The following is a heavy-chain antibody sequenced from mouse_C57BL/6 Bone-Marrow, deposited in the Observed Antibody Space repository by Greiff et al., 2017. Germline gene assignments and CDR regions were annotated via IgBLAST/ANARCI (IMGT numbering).Heavy chain of an antibody. CDR1: GFNIKDDY. Sequence: EVQLQQSGAELVRPGASVKLFCTASGFNIKDDYMHWVKQRTEQGLEWIGWIDPENGDTEYASKFQGKATITADTSANTAYLQLSRLTTEDTAVYYCSLRRKDYWGQGTTLTVSS. CDR2: IDPENGDT. V-gene: IGHV14-4*01. D-gene: IGHD2-12*01. CDR3: SLRRKDY. J-gene: IGHJ2*01.